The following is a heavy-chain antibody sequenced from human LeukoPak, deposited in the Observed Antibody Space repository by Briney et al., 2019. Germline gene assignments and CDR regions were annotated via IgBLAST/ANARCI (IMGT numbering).Heavy chain of an antibody. V-gene: IGHV1-2*02. CDR3: ASSLQWLGTNWFDP. J-gene: IGHJ5*02. D-gene: IGHD6-19*01. CDR2: INPNSGGT. CDR1: GYTFTGHY. Sequence: GASVKVSCKASGYTFTGHYMHWVRQAPGQGLEWMGWINPNSGGTNYAQKFQGRVTMTRDTSISTVYMELSRLRSDDTAVYYCASSLQWLGTNWFDPWGQGTLVTVSS.